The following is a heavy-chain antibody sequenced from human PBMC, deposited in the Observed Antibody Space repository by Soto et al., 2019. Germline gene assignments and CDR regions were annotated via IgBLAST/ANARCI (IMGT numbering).Heavy chain of an antibody. Sequence: GGSLRLSCAASGFTFRNYAMTWVRQAPRKGLEWVSTISASGFGTYYADSLKGRLTISRDNSKNTFYLQMNSLRAEDTAVYYCASSPRKTMVRGVYFDYWGQGTLVTVSS. CDR1: GFTFRNYA. J-gene: IGHJ4*02. CDR2: ISASGFGT. D-gene: IGHD3-10*01. V-gene: IGHV3-23*01. CDR3: ASSPRKTMVRGVYFDY.